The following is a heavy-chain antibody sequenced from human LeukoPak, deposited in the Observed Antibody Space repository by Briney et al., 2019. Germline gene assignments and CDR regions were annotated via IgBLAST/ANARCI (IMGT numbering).Heavy chain of an antibody. D-gene: IGHD5-18*01. V-gene: IGHV3-30*02. CDR3: AKGAAEGYSYGFGLDY. CDR1: GFTFSTFG. Sequence: GGSLRLSCAASGFAASGFTFSTFGMHWVRQAPGKGLEWVAFIRYDGSNKYYADSVKGRFTISRDDSKNTLYLQMNSLRAEDTAVYYCAKGAAEGYSYGFGLDYWGQGTLVTVSS. CDR2: IRYDGSNK. J-gene: IGHJ4*02.